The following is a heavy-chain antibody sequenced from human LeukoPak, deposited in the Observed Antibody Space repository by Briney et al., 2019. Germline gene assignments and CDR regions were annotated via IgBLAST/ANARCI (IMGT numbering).Heavy chain of an antibody. J-gene: IGHJ4*02. Sequence: ASVKVSCKASGYTFTGYYIHWVRQAPGQGLEWMGRINPNSGGTNYAQKFQGRVTMTRDTSISTAYMELSRLTSDDTAVYYCARDHGYSGYAPYYFYYWGQGTLVTVSS. CDR2: INPNSGGT. D-gene: IGHD5-12*01. CDR3: ARDHGYSGYAPYYFYY. CDR1: GYTFTGYY. V-gene: IGHV1-2*06.